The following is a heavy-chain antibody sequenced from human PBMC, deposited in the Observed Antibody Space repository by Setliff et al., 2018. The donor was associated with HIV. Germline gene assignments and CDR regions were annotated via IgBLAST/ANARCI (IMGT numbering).Heavy chain of an antibody. D-gene: IGHD2-2*01. V-gene: IGHV1-69*05. J-gene: IGHJ3*02. Sequence: SVKVSCKASGGTFSSYAISWVRQAPGQGLEWMGGIIAIVGTANYAQKFQGRVTITTDESTSTAYMELSSLRSEDTAVYYCRWGPAAIWDAFDIWGQGTMVTVSS. CDR1: GGTFSSYA. CDR3: RWGPAAIWDAFDI. CDR2: IIAIVGTA.